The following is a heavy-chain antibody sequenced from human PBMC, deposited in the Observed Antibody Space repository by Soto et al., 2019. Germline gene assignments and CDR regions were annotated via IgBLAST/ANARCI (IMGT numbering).Heavy chain of an antibody. D-gene: IGHD3-9*01. CDR3: VRLVGNSWLDH. CDR1: GDSVSSNSAV. J-gene: IGHJ4*02. V-gene: IGHV6-1*01. Sequence: SQTLSLTCAISGDSVSSNSAVWNWIRHSPSRGREWLGRTYYMSQWHYEYAVFVQSRITLDQDTSNHHLSLQLNSVTPEETAVYYCVRLVGNSWLDHWGQGTLVTVSS. CDR2: TYYMSQWHY.